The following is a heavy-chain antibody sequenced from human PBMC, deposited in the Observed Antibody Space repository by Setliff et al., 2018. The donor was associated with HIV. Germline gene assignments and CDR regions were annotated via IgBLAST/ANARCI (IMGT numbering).Heavy chain of an antibody. Sequence: ASVKVSCKASGYTFSSYYMHWVRQAPGQGLEWMGIINPSGGTTTYAQKFQGRVTTTRDTSTSTVYVELSSLRSEDTAVYYCARDRTARSWFDPWGQGTLVTVSS. J-gene: IGHJ5*02. CDR3: ARDRTARSWFDP. D-gene: IGHD6-25*01. CDR1: GYTFSSYY. CDR2: INPSGGTT. V-gene: IGHV1-46*01.